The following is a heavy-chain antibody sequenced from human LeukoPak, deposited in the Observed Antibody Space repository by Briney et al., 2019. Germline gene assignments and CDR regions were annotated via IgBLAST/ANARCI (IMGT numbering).Heavy chain of an antibody. CDR1: GFTFSSYA. J-gene: IGHJ4*02. CDR3: IRGRVHLDC. Sequence: PGGSLRLSCAASGFTFSSYAMHWVRQAPGKGLEWVAVISYDGSNKYYADSVKGRFTISRDNSKNTLYLQMNSLRAEDTAVYCCIRGRVHLDCWGQGTLVTVSS. V-gene: IGHV3-30*04. CDR2: ISYDGSNK.